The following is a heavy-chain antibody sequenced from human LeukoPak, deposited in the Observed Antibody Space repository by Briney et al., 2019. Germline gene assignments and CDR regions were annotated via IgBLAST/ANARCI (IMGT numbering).Heavy chain of an antibody. CDR3: AREFFGLYEMATMQDY. Sequence: GGSLRLACAASGYTFSTYNINWVRQAPGKGLGWVSSISTSSTYIYYADSVKGRFTISRDNAKNSLYLQMHSLRAEDTAVYYCAREFFGLYEMATMQDYWGQGTLVTVSS. D-gene: IGHD5-24*01. J-gene: IGHJ4*02. CDR1: GYTFSTYN. CDR2: ISTSSTYI. V-gene: IGHV3-21*01.